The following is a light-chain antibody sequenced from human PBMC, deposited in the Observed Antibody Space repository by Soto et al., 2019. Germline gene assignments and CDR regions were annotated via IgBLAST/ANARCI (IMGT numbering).Light chain of an antibody. CDR2: NXS. CDR1: LSITYR. V-gene: IGKV1-5*01. J-gene: IGKJ1*01. CDR3: QQYETVSGT. Sequence: DIEMSRFPSGLSSCLGARVTIPXRASLSITYRVAWDQQHPGXAPKXXXGNXSSLERGGPSTFSGSGSGTEFTLTSARRNPDDSVIYYFQQYETVSGTFGPGTKVDIK.